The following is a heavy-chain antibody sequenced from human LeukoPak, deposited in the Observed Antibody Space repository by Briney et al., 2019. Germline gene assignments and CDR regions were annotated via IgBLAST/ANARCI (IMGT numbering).Heavy chain of an antibody. D-gene: IGHD3-10*01. CDR2: INPNSGGT. CDR1: GYTFTGYY. J-gene: IGHJ4*02. V-gene: IGHV1-2*02. CDR3: AREWCITMVRGVIDFDY. Sequence: ASVKVSCKASGYTFTGYYMHWVRQAPGQGLEWMGWINPNSGGTNYAQKFQGRVTMTRDTSISTAYMELRRLRSDDTAVYYCAREWCITMVRGVIDFDYWGQGTLVTVSS.